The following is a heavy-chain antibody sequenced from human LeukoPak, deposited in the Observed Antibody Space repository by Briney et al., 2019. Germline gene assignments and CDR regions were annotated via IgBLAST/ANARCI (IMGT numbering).Heavy chain of an antibody. CDR2: IDSSGGII. Sequence: GGSLRLSCAASGFTFSAYSMNWVRQAPGKGLEWISFIDSSGGIIFYADSVKGRFTISRDNAKNSLYLQMNSLRAEDTAVYYCARGDSSGWYDAFDIWGQGTMVTVSS. CDR3: ARGDSSGWYDAFDI. CDR1: GFTFSAYS. D-gene: IGHD6-19*01. J-gene: IGHJ3*02. V-gene: IGHV3-48*04.